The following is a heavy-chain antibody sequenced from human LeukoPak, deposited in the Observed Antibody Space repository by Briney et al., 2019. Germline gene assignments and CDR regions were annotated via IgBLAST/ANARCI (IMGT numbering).Heavy chain of an antibody. CDR1: GFTFSSYA. CDR3: AKVPYDFWSGFPHWYYYGMDV. Sequence: PGGSPRLSCAASGFTFSSYAMSWVRQAPGKGLEWVSAISGSGGSTYYADSVKGRFTISRDNSKNTLYLQMNSLRAEDTAVYYCAKVPYDFWSGFPHWYYYGMDVWGQGTTVTVSS. V-gene: IGHV3-23*01. D-gene: IGHD3-3*01. J-gene: IGHJ6*02. CDR2: ISGSGGST.